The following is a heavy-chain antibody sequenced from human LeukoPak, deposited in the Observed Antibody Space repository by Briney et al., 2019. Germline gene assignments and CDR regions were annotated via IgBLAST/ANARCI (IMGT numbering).Heavy chain of an antibody. J-gene: IGHJ4*02. CDR1: GFTFSSYG. V-gene: IGHV3-30*02. Sequence: GGSLRLSCAASGFTFSSYGMHWVRQAPGKGLEWVAFIRYDGSNKYYADSVKGRFTISRDNSKNTLYLQMNSLRAEDTAVYYCAKDLLGPRGYSGYDLAYWGQGTLVTVSS. CDR3: AKDLLGPRGYSGYDLAY. CDR2: IRYDGSNK. D-gene: IGHD5-12*01.